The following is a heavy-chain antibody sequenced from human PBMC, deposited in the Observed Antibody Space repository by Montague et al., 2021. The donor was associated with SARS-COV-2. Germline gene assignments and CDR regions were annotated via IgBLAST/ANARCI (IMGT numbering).Heavy chain of an antibody. D-gene: IGHD3-3*01. V-gene: IGHV1-24*01. J-gene: IGHJ5*02. Sequence: SVKVSCKVAGYSLSQLSMHWVRQAPGKGLEWMGGFDPQCGDTVYAPMFQGRVSMIEDTSSDTAYMELSGLRSEDTAFYYCATGRFFDWLIHWGQGTLVTVSS. CDR3: ATGRFFDWLIH. CDR1: GYSLSQLS. CDR2: FDPQCGDT.